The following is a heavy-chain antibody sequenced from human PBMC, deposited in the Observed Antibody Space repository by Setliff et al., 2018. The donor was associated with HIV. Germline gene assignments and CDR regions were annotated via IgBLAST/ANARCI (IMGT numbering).Heavy chain of an antibody. J-gene: IGHJ6*02. Sequence: LRLSCVVSGFTFSDYWMTWVRQAPGKGRQWLTYIKGDGTAKHYVDSVKGRFTVSRDNAKNSQYLQIDSLRVEDTAVYYCARDFGFGGMDVWGQGTTVTVSS. D-gene: IGHD3-16*01. CDR1: GFTFSDYW. CDR3: ARDFGFGGMDV. CDR2: IKGDGTAK. V-gene: IGHV3-7*01.